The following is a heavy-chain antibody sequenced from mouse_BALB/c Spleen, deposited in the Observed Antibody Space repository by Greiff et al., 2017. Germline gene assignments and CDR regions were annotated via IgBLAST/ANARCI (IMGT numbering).Heavy chain of an antibody. CDR2: IDPETGGT. CDR3: TSLYAAMDY. V-gene: IGHV1-15*01. D-gene: IGHD2-12*01. CDR1: GYTFTDYE. Sequence: QVQLQQSGAELVRPGASVTLSFKASGYTFTDYEMHWVKQTPVHGLEWIGAIDPETGGTAYNQKFKGKATLTADKSSSTAYMELRSLTSEDSAVYYCTSLYAAMDYWGQGTSVTVSS. J-gene: IGHJ4*01.